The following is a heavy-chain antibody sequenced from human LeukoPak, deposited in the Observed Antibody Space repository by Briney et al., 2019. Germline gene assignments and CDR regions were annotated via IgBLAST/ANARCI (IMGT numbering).Heavy chain of an antibody. V-gene: IGHV4-59*08. J-gene: IGHJ4*02. CDR2: IYYSGST. D-gene: IGHD3-10*01. Sequence: SETLSLTCTVSGGSISSYYWSWIRQPPGKGLEWIGYIYYSGSTNYNPSLKSRVTISTDMLKNQFSLKLTSVTAADTAVYYCARQTFGVLYFDSWGQGTLAIVSS. CDR1: GGSISSYY. CDR3: ARQTFGVLYFDS.